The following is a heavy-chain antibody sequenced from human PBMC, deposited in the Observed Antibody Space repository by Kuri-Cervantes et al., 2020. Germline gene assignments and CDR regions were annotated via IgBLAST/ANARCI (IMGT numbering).Heavy chain of an antibody. CDR2: IIPIFGTA. Sequence: GGSLRLSCKASGGTFSSYAISWVRQAPGQGLEWMGGIIPIFGTANYAQKFQGRVTITTDESTSTAYMDLSSLRSEDTAVYYCATVGPSWGSNAYDIWGQGTRVTVSS. V-gene: IGHV1-69*05. CDR1: GGTFSSYA. CDR3: ATVGPSWGSNAYDI. D-gene: IGHD7-27*01. J-gene: IGHJ3*02.